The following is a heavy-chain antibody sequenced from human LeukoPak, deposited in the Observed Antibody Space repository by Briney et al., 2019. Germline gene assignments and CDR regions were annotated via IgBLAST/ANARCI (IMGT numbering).Heavy chain of an antibody. J-gene: IGHJ4*02. CDR2: IYYSGST. V-gene: IGHV4-30-4*08. CDR1: GGSISSGDYY. D-gene: IGHD3-10*01. CDR3: ARDRLMVRGVIDY. Sequence: SETLSLTCTVSGGSISSGDYYWSWIRQPPGKGLEWIGYIYYSGSTYYNPSLKSRVTISVDTSKNQFSLKLSSVTAADTAVYYCARDRLMVRGVIDYWGQGTLVTVSS.